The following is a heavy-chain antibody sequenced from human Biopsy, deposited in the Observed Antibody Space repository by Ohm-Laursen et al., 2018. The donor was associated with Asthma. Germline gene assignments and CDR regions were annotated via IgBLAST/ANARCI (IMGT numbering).Heavy chain of an antibody. J-gene: IGHJ6*02. D-gene: IGHD3-10*01. CDR2: IYYTGSD. V-gene: IGHV4-61*01. Sequence: TLSLTCPVSGGSVSTGSYYWSWIRQPPGKGLEWLGYIYYTGSDNYNPPLKSRVTISVDTSKNQFSLRLNSVTAADTAVYYCARGPNYHGSGRAPIGMDVWGQGTTVTVSS. CDR3: ARGPNYHGSGRAPIGMDV. CDR1: GGSVSTGSYY.